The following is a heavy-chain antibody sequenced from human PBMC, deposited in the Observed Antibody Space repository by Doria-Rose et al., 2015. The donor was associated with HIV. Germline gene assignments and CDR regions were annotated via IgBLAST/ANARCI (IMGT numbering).Heavy chain of an antibody. CDR1: GVSLSSPGMG. CDR3: ARIKSSRWYHKYYFDF. Sequence: QITLKESGPVLVKPTETLTLTCTVSGVSLSSPGMGVSWIRQPPGKALEWLANIFSDDERSYKTSLQSRLAISRCTSKSQLVLTMTDMDPVDTATYYCARIKSSRWYHKYYFDFWGQGTLVIVSA. V-gene: IGHV2-26*01. D-gene: IGHD6-13*01. CDR2: IFSDDER. J-gene: IGHJ4*02.